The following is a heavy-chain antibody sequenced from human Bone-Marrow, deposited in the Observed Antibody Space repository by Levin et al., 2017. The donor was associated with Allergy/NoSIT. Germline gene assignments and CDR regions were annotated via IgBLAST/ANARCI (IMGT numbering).Heavy chain of an antibody. Sequence: GESLKISCAASGFTFSSYGMHWVRQAPGKGLEWVAVISYDGSNKYYADSVKGRFTISRDNSKNTLYLQMNSLRAEDTAVYYCAKDLSSSWYNYYYYYMDVWGKGTTVTVSS. D-gene: IGHD6-13*01. CDR3: AKDLSSSWYNYYYYYMDV. J-gene: IGHJ6*03. CDR1: GFTFSSYG. CDR2: ISYDGSNK. V-gene: IGHV3-30*18.